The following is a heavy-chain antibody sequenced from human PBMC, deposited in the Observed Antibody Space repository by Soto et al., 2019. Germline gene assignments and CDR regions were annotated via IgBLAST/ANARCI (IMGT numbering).Heavy chain of an antibody. CDR1: GFSLSTSGVG. CDR3: AHKGPEDWPLDY. Sequence: QITLKESGPTLVRPTQTLTLTCAFSGFSLSTSGVGVGWIRQPPGKALEWLAVIYWDDSKHYSQSLRSRLTITQDTPKNQVVLTMTNMDPVDTGTYYCAHKGPEDWPLDYWGQGTLVTVSS. J-gene: IGHJ4*02. D-gene: IGHD3-9*01. CDR2: IYWDDSK. V-gene: IGHV2-5*02.